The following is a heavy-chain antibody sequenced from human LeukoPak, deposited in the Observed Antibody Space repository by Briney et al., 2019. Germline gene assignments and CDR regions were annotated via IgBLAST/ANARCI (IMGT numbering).Heavy chain of an antibody. J-gene: IGHJ4*02. D-gene: IGHD3-10*01. CDR1: GGSFSGYY. Sequence: PSETLSLTCAVYGGSFSGYYWSWIRQPPGKGLEWIGYIYYSGSTNYNPSLKSRVTISVDTSKNQFSLKLSSVTAADTAVYYCARVLWFGELPPEYYFDYWGQGTLVTVSS. V-gene: IGHV4-59*01. CDR2: IYYSGST. CDR3: ARVLWFGELPPEYYFDY.